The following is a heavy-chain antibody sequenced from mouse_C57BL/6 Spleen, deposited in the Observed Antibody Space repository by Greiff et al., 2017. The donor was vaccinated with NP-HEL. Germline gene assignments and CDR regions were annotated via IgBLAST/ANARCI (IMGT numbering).Heavy chain of an antibody. V-gene: IGHV1-82*01. J-gene: IGHJ2*01. CDR1: GYAFSSFW. Sequence: QVQLKESGPELVKPGASVKISCKASGYAFSSFWMNWVKQRPGKGLEWIGRIYPGDGDTNYNGKFKGKATLTADKSSSTAYMQLSSHTSEDSAVYFCARDGSRGYYFDYWGQGTTLTVSS. CDR3: ARDGSRGYYFDY. CDR2: IYPGDGDT. D-gene: IGHD1-1*01.